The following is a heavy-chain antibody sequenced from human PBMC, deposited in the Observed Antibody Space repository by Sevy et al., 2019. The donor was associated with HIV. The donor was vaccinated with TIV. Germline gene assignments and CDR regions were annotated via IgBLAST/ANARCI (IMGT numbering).Heavy chain of an antibody. J-gene: IGHJ6*02. V-gene: IGHV1-18*01. Sequence: ASVKVSCKASGYTFSSYGISWVRQATGQGLEWMGWISDYNGYTNYAHKFQGRVTMSTETSTRTAYMELRSLRSDDTAVYFCAREGYYYRSGTYRPPNYYGMDVWGQGTAVTVSS. CDR3: AREGYYYRSGTYRPPNYYGMDV. CDR2: ISDYNGYT. CDR1: GYTFSSYG. D-gene: IGHD3-10*01.